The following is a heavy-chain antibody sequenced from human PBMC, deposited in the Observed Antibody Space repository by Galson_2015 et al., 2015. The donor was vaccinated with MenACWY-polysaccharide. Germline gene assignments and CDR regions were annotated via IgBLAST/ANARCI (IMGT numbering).Heavy chain of an antibody. CDR2: IKPDGSDK. V-gene: IGHV3-7*01. CDR1: GFTFSTYW. D-gene: IGHD6-19*01. J-gene: IGHJ4*02. CDR3: ARATYNGGWYPDYFDY. Sequence: SLRLSCAASGFTFSTYWMSWVRQAPGKGLEWVANIKPDGSDKYYVDSVKGRFPISRDNAKNSLYLQMNGLRAEDTAIFFCARATYNGGWYPDYFDYWGQGALVTVSS.